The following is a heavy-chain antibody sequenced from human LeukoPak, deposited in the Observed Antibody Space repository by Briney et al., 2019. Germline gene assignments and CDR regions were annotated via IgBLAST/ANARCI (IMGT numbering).Heavy chain of an antibody. Sequence: ASVKVSCKASGYTFTNYEINWVRQATGQGLEWMGWMNPNSGDTAYAQKFQDGVTMTRSTSISTAYMELSSLRSEDTAVYYCARGLGSYDSSELTWPMISFWGQGTLVTVSS. V-gene: IGHV1-8*01. CDR3: ARGLGSYDSSELTWPMISF. J-gene: IGHJ4*02. CDR2: MNPNSGDT. CDR1: GYTFTNYE. D-gene: IGHD3-22*01.